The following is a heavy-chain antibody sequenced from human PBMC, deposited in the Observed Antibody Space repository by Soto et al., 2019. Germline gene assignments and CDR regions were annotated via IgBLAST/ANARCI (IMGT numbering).Heavy chain of an antibody. V-gene: IGHV2-5*02. CDR1: GLSLTTSGVG. J-gene: IGHJ4*02. D-gene: IGHD3-10*01. CDR3: ADTYGPHFDN. CDR2: IYWDNDK. Sequence: GSGPTLVNPTQTLTLTCNFSGLSLTTSGVGVGWIRQPPGKALEWLALIYWDNDKWYSPSLKTRLTISKDTSKDQIILTMTDMDPADTATYYCADTYGPHFDNWGQGTLVTVSS.